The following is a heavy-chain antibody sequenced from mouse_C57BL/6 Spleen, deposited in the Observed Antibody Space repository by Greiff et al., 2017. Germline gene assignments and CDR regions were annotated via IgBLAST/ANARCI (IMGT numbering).Heavy chain of an antibody. D-gene: IGHD1-1*01. CDR3: ATKEDYYGSSYLYY. CDR2: IDPSDSYT. J-gene: IGHJ2*01. Sequence: QQSCKASGYTFTSYWMQWVKQRPGQGLEWIGEIDPSDSYTNYNQKFKSKATLTVDTSSSTAYMQLSSLTSEDSAVYYCATKEDYYGSSYLYYWGQGTTLTVSS. CDR1: GYTFTSYW. V-gene: IGHV1-50*01.